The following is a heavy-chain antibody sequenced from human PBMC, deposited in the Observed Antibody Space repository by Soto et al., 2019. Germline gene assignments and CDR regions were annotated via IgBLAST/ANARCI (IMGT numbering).Heavy chain of an antibody. CDR1: GYTFTSYY. CDR2: ISAYNGNT. J-gene: IGHJ4*02. D-gene: IGHD3-3*01. V-gene: IGHV1-18*04. CDR3: ARVTIFGVVISLFDY. Sequence: GASVKVSCKASGYTFTSYYMHWVRQAPGQGLEWMGWISAYNGNTNYAQKLQGRVTMTTDTSTSTAYMELRSLRSDDTAVYYCARVTIFGVVISLFDYWGQGTLVTVSS.